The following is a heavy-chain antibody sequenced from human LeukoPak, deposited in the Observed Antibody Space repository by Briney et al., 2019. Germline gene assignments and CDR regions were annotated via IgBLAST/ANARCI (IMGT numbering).Heavy chain of an antibody. CDR1: GGSISSSSYY. Sequence: SETLSLTCTVSGGSISSSSYYWGWIRQPPGKGLEWIGSIYYSGSTYYNPSLKSRVTISVDTSKNQFSLKLSSVTAADTAVYYCVRDKIVGATLFDYWGQGTLVTVSP. D-gene: IGHD1-26*01. V-gene: IGHV4-39*07. J-gene: IGHJ4*02. CDR3: VRDKIVGATLFDY. CDR2: IYYSGST.